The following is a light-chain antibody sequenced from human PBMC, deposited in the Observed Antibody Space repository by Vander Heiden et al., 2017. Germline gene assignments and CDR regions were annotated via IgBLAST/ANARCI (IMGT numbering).Light chain of an antibody. CDR2: YNN. CDR3: GTWDTSLSVVV. Sequence: QSVLTLPPSVSAAPGQKVTISGSGSSTKIGSTYVSWYQQLPGTAPKLLIYYNNKRPSGIPDRFSGSKSGTSATLGITGVQTGDEADYYCGTWDTSLSVVVFGGGTKLTVL. J-gene: IGLJ2*01. V-gene: IGLV1-51*01. CDR1: STKIGSTY.